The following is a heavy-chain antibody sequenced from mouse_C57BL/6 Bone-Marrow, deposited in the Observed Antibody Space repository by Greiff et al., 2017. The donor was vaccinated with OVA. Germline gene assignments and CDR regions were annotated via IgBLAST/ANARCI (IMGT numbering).Heavy chain of an antibody. J-gene: IGHJ3*01. V-gene: IGHV1-64*01. Sequence: QVQLQQPGAELVKPGASVKLSCKASGYTFTSYWMHWVKQRPGQGLEWIGMIHPNSGSTNYNEKFKSKATLTVDKSSSTAYMQLSSLTSEDSAVYYCAREGYDYVFAYWGQGTLVTVSA. CDR3: AREGYDYVFAY. CDR1: GYTFTSYW. CDR2: IHPNSGST. D-gene: IGHD2-4*01.